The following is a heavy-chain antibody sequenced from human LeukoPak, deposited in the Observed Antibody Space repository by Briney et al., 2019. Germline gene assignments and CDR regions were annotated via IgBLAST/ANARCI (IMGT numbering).Heavy chain of an antibody. V-gene: IGHV3-48*01. D-gene: IGHD4-17*01. CDR3: ARGGSTVTNTFDY. Sequence: GGSLRLSCAASGFTFSNAWMSWVRQAPGKGLEWVSYISSSSSTIYYADSVKGRFTISRDNAKNSLYLQMNSLRAEDTAVYYCARGGSTVTNTFDYWGQGTLVTVSS. CDR1: GFTFSNAW. CDR2: ISSSSSTI. J-gene: IGHJ4*02.